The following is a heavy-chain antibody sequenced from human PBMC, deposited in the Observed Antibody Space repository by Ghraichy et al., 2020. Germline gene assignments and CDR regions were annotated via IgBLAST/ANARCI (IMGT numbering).Heavy chain of an antibody. CDR2: ISSSSSYI. J-gene: IGHJ6*03. CDR3: AREGYCSGGSCYGQNYYYYMDV. V-gene: IGHV3-21*01. D-gene: IGHD2-15*01. CDR1: GFTFSSYS. Sequence: SCAASGFTFSSYSMNWVRQAPGKGLEWVSSISSSSSYIYYADSVKGRFTISRDNAKNSLYLQMNSLRAEDTAVYYCAREGYCSGGSCYGQNYYYYMDVWGKGTTVTVSS.